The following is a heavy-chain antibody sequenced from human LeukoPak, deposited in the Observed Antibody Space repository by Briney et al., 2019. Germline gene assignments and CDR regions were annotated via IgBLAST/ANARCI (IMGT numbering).Heavy chain of an antibody. Sequence: PSETLSLTCAVYGGFFSGYYWSWIRQPPGKGLEWIGEINHSGSTNYNPSLKSRVTISVDTSKNQFSLKLSSVTAADMAVYYCARGGVITMIVVVIKKYDAFDIWGQGTMVTVSS. CDR2: INHSGST. V-gene: IGHV4-34*01. J-gene: IGHJ3*02. D-gene: IGHD3-22*01. CDR3: ARGGVITMIVVVIKKYDAFDI. CDR1: GGFFSGYY.